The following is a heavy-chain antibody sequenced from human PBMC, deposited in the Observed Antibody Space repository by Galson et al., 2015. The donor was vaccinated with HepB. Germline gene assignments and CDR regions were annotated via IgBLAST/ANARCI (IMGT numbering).Heavy chain of an antibody. J-gene: IGHJ5*02. CDR1: GGTFSSYA. V-gene: IGHV1-69*13. Sequence: SVKVSCKASGGTFSSYAISWVRQAPGQGLEWMGGIIPIFGTANYAQKFQGRVTITADESTSTAYMELSSLRSEDTAVYYCARDSRDVWSGYGWFDPWGQGTLVTVSS. D-gene: IGHD3-3*01. CDR3: ARDSRDVWSGYGWFDP. CDR2: IIPIFGTA.